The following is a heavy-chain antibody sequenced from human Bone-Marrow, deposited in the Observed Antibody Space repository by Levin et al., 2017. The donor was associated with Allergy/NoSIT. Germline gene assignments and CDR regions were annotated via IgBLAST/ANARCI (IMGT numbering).Heavy chain of an antibody. J-gene: IGHJ4*02. CDR3: ARDWGYCSSTSWLLDY. CDR2: IWYDGSNK. D-gene: IGHD2-2*01. CDR1: GFTFSSYG. Sequence: RGGSLRLSCAASGFTFSSYGMHWVRQAPGKGLEWVAVIWYDGSNKYYADSVKGRFTISRDNSKNTLYLQMNSLRAEDTAVYYCARDWGYCSSTSWLLDYWGQGTLVTVSS. V-gene: IGHV3-33*01.